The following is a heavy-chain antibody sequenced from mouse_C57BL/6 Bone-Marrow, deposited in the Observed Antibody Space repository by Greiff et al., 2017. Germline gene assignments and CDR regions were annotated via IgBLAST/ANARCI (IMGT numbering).Heavy chain of an antibody. V-gene: IGHV2-2*01. D-gene: IGHD4-1*01. CDR3: SRESLTFYFDY. J-gene: IGHJ2*01. CDR2: IWRGGST. CDR1: GFSFTSYG. Sequence: QVQLKESGPGLVQPSQSLSITCTVSGFSFTSYGVHWVRQSPGKGLEWLGVIWRGGSTDYDAAFISRLSISKDNSKSHVFCKMNSLQADDTAIYYCSRESLTFYFDYWGQGTTLTVSS.